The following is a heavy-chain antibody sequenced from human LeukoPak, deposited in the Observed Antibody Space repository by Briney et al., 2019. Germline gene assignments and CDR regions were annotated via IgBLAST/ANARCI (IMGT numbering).Heavy chain of an antibody. CDR2: IYTNGDT. Sequence: SETLSLTCTVSGGSISGYCWSWIRQPAGQGLEWIGRIYTNGDTKFNPSLKSRVTMSVDTSKNQLSLKLRPVTAADTAVYYCARAAGAAGGQYFDYWGQGTLVTVSS. D-gene: IGHD6-13*01. J-gene: IGHJ4*02. CDR1: GGSISGYC. CDR3: ARAAGAAGGQYFDY. V-gene: IGHV4-4*07.